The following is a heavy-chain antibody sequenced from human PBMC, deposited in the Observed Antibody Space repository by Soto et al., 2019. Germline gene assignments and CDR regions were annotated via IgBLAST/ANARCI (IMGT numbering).Heavy chain of an antibody. CDR2: IYSGGAT. J-gene: IGHJ4*02. CDR1: GFTISSNY. Sequence: EVQLVESGGGLIQPGGSLRLSCAASGFTISSNYMTWVRQAPGKGLEWVSVIYSGGATYYADSVKGRFTISRDNSKNMLYLQMNSLRAEDTAVYYCATALQQLVPAYWGQGTLVTVSS. CDR3: ATALQQLVPAY. D-gene: IGHD6-6*01. V-gene: IGHV3-53*01.